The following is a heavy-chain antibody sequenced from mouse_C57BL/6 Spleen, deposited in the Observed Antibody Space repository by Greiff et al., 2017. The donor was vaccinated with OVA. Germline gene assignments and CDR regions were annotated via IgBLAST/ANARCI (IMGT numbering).Heavy chain of an antibody. Sequence: VQLQQSGPELVKPGASVKISCKASGYAFSSSWMNWVKQRPGKGLEWIGRIYPGDGDTNYNGKFKGKATLTADKSSSTAYMQLSSLTSEDSAVYFCASLDSSGYAFDYGGQGTTLTVSS. V-gene: IGHV1-82*01. D-gene: IGHD3-2*02. CDR3: ASLDSSGYAFDY. CDR1: GYAFSSSW. J-gene: IGHJ2*01. CDR2: IYPGDGDT.